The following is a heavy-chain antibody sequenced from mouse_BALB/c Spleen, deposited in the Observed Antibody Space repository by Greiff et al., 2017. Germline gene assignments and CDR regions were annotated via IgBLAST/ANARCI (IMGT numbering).Heavy chain of an antibody. D-gene: IGHD1-2*01. J-gene: IGHJ2*01. Sequence: EVKLMESGGGLVKPGGSLKLSCAASGFTFSSYAMSWVRQTPEKRLEWVASISSGGSTYYPDSVKGRFTISRDNARNILYLQMSSLRSEDTAMYYCARGGNSLLRLHYFDYWGQGTTLTVSS. CDR2: ISSGGST. V-gene: IGHV5-6-5*01. CDR1: GFTFSSYA. CDR3: ARGGNSLLRLHYFDY.